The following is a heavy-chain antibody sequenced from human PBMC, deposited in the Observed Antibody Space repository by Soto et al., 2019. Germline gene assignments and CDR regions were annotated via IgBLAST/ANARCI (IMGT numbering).Heavy chain of an antibody. CDR3: ARDPCYDFWSGYSRYNWFDP. D-gene: IGHD3-3*01. Sequence: ASVKVSCKASGYTFTSYAMHWVRQAPGQRLEWMGWISAYNDNTNYAQKLQGRVTMTTDTSTSTAYMELRSLRSDDTAVYYCARDPCYDFWSGYSRYNWFDPWGQGTLVTVSS. V-gene: IGHV1-18*01. CDR2: ISAYNDNT. CDR1: GYTFTSYA. J-gene: IGHJ5*02.